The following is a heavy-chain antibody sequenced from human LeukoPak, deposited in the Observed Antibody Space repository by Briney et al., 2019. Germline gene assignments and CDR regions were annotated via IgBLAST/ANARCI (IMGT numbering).Heavy chain of an antibody. CDR3: TRDAGDSLYSAFDI. CDR2: IRRGSNSYTT. Sequence: PGGSLRLSCAVSGISFSDYIFDWVRQAPGKGLEWVARIRRGSNSYTTEYVASVEGRFIISRDDSQNSLYLDMNTLKTEDTAVYHCTRDAGDSLYSAFDIWGRGTLVTVSS. D-gene: IGHD6-13*01. J-gene: IGHJ3*02. V-gene: IGHV3-72*01. CDR1: GISFSDYI.